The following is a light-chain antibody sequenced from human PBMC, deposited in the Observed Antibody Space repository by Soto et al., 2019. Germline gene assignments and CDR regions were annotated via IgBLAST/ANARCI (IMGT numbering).Light chain of an antibody. CDR2: DAS. CDR3: QQRSVWTWT. V-gene: IGKV3-15*01. CDR1: QSVSSN. J-gene: IGKJ1*01. Sequence: EIVMTQSPDTQSVSAGERATLSCRASQSVSSNLAWYQQKPGQAPRLLIYDASTRAPGFPARFSVSGSGTEFTLTISSLEHEDFAVFYCQQRSVWTWTFCQGTKVDIK.